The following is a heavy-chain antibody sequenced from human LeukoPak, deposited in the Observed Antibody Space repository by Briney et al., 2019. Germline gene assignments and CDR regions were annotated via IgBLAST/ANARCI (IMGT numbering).Heavy chain of an antibody. CDR3: ATLTVRGVINI. D-gene: IGHD3-10*01. Sequence: GGSLRLSCAASGFTFSNTWMNWVRQAPGKGLEWVGRIQSKTDGGTTEYAAPVKGRFTISRDDSKTTLYLQMNSLKTEGTAVYYCATLTVRGVINIWGQGTLVTVSS. J-gene: IGHJ4*02. CDR2: IQSKTDGGTT. V-gene: IGHV3-15*01. CDR1: GFTFSNTW.